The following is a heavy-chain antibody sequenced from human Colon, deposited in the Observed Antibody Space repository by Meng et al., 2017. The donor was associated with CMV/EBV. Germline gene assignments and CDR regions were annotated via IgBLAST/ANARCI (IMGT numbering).Heavy chain of an antibody. Sequence: GESLKISCAASGFTSSSFGMNWVRQAPGKGLEWVSAILVDSVTTYYADSVKGRFTISRDNSKNTLYLQMNSLRAEDTAVYFCARRGQVWGQGTLVTVSS. CDR1: GFTSSSFG. J-gene: IGHJ4*02. CDR2: ILVDSVTT. CDR3: ARRGQV. V-gene: IGHV3-23*01.